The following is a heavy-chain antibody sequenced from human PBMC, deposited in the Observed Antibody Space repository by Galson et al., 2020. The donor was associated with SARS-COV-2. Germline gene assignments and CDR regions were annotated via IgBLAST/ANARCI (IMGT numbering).Heavy chain of an antibody. D-gene: IGHD3-3*01. Sequence: QLGESLKISCVASGFTFSSYWINWVRQAPGKGLEWVANIKQDGSEKYYVDSVKGRFTISRDNAKNSLYLQMNSLTGEDTAVYYCARDPYFDFWSGYRRRYCYYHQRDVWGKGTTVTVSS. CDR2: IKQDGSEK. V-gene: IGHV3-7*01. J-gene: IGHJ6*03. CDR3: ARDPYFDFWSGYRRRYCYYHQRDV. CDR1: GFTFSSYW.